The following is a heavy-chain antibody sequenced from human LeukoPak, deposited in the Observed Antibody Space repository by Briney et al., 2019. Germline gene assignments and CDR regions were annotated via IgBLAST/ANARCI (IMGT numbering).Heavy chain of an antibody. V-gene: IGHV4-39*01. J-gene: IGHJ1*01. CDR1: GGSISSSSYY. CDR3: ASFTYGDYVQH. D-gene: IGHD4-17*01. CDR2: IYYSGST. Sequence: NTSETLSLTCTVSGGSISSSSYYWGWSRPPPGKGLEWIGSIYYSGSTYYNPSLKTRVTISVDTSKNQFSLKLSSVTAADTAVYYCASFTYGDYVQHWGQGTLVTVSS.